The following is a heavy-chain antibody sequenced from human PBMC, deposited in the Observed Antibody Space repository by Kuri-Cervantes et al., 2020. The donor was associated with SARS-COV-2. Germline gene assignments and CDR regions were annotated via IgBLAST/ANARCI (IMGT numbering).Heavy chain of an antibody. V-gene: IGHV3-21*04. CDR1: GFTFSSYS. CDR3: TTLIDY. CDR2: ISSSSSYI. Sequence: GESLKISCAASGFTFSSYSMNWVRQAPGKGLEWVSSISSSSSYIYYADSVKGRFTISRDNSKNTLYLQMNSLKTEDTAVYYCTTLIDYWGQGALVTVSS. J-gene: IGHJ4*02.